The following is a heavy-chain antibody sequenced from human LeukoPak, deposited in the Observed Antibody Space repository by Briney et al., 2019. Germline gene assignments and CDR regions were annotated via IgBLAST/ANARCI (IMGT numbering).Heavy chain of an antibody. V-gene: IGHV6-1*01. J-gene: IGHJ5*02. Sequence: SQTLSLTCAISGVSVSSKSASWNWIRQSPSRGLEWLGRTYYRSKWYNEYAVSVKSRITINPDTSKNQFTLKLNSVTPEDTAVYYCSREPVWGSAWGQGTLVTVSS. CDR2: TYYRSKWYN. D-gene: IGHD7-27*01. CDR3: SREPVWGSA. CDR1: GVSVSSKSAS.